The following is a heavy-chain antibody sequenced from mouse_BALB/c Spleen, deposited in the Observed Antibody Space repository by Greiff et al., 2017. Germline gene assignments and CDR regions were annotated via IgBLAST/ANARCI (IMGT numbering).Heavy chain of an antibody. Sequence: VKLMESGAELVRPGTSVKISCKASGYTFTNYWLGWVKQRPGHGLEWIGDIYPGGGYTNYNEKFKGKATLTADTSSSTAYMQLSSLTSEDSAVYFCARCYGSRAWFAYWGQGTLVTVSA. D-gene: IGHD1-1*01. CDR1: GYTFTNYW. CDR3: ARCYGSRAWFAY. V-gene: IGHV1-63*02. J-gene: IGHJ3*01. CDR2: IYPGGGYT.